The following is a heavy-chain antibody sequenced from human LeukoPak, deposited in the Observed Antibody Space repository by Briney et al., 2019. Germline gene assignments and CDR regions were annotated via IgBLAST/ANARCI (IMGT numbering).Heavy chain of an antibody. CDR2: ISSSGRTI. CDR1: GFTFSSYE. D-gene: IGHD4-23*01. J-gene: IGHJ4*02. CDR3: ARVYRSTTVITVDY. Sequence: GGSLRLSCVASGFTFSSYEMNWVRQAPGKGLEWTAYISSSGRTIYYADSVKGQFTVSRDNAKNSLYLQMNSLRAEDTAVYYCARVYRSTTVITVDYWGQGTLVTVSS. V-gene: IGHV3-48*03.